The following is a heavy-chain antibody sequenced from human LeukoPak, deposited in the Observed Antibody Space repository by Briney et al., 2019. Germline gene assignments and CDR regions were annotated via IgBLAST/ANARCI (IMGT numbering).Heavy chain of an antibody. J-gene: IGHJ1*01. V-gene: IGHV4-59*01. CDR3: ASHSATWYFQH. D-gene: IGHD6-13*01. CDR1: GGSISSYY. Sequence: SETLSLTRTVPGGSISSYYWSWIRQPPGKGLEWIGYIYYSGSTNYKPSLKSRVTMSLNTSKNQFSLKLSSVTAADTAIYYCASHSATWYFQHWGQGTPVTVSS. CDR2: IYYSGST.